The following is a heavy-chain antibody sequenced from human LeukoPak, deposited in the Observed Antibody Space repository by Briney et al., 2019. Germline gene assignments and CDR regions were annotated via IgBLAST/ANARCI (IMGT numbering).Heavy chain of an antibody. CDR2: ISAYNGNT. Sequence: GASVKVSCKASGYTFTSYGISWVRQAPGQGLEWMGWISAYNGNTNYAKKLQRRVNMTTDTSTSTAYMELRSLRSDDTAVYYCARDVRAAAGRSPRPNNWFDPWGQGTLVTVSS. CDR3: ARDVRAAAGRSPRPNNWFDP. CDR1: GYTFTSYG. V-gene: IGHV1-18*01. D-gene: IGHD6-13*01. J-gene: IGHJ5*02.